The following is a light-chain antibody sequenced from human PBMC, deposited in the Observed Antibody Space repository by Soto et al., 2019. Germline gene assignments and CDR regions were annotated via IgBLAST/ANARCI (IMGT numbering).Light chain of an antibody. CDR1: SSDVGGYNY. Sequence: QSALTQPRSVSRSPGQSVTISCTGTSSDVGGYNYVSWYQQHPGKAPKLMIYDVSKRPSGVPDRFSGSKSGNTASLTISGLQAEDEADYYCCSYAGSYTFLVFGGGTKLTVL. CDR2: DVS. V-gene: IGLV2-11*01. J-gene: IGLJ2*01. CDR3: CSYAGSYTFLV.